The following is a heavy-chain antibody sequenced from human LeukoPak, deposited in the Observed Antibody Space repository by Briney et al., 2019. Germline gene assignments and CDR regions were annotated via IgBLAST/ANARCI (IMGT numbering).Heavy chain of an antibody. CDR3: AXDPIWNSGYDLPPRQSXX. Sequence: PGGSLRLSCAASGFTFSSYAMSWVRQAPGKGLEWVSAISGSGGSTYYADSVKGRFTISRDNSKNTLYLQINSLRAEDTAVYYCAXDPIWNSGYDLPPRQSXXWGQGTLXT. D-gene: IGHD5-12*01. CDR2: ISGSGGST. J-gene: IGHJ4*02. V-gene: IGHV3-23*01. CDR1: GFTFSSYA.